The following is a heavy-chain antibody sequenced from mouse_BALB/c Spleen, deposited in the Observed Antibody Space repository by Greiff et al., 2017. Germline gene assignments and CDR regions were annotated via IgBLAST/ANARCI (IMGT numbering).Heavy chain of an antibody. D-gene: IGHD2-4*01. Sequence: LQQPGAELVKPGASVKMSCKASGYTFTSYNMHWVKQTPGQGLEWIGAIYPGNGDTSYNQKFKGKATLTADKSSSTAYMQLSSLTSEDSAVYYCARRGAIYYDSHYYAMDYWGQGTSVTVSS. V-gene: IGHV1-12*01. CDR2: IYPGNGDT. CDR1: GYTFTSYN. CDR3: ARRGAIYYDSHYYAMDY. J-gene: IGHJ4*01.